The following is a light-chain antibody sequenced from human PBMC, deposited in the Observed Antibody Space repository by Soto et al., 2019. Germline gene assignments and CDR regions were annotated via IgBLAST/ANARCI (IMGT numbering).Light chain of an antibody. Sequence: IQMTQSPSSLSASVGDRVSITFRASQSIGTFLNWYQQKPGEAPNLLIHTSFTLYSGVPSRFSGTGSGTDSTLTISSLQPEDFATYFCQQAFSAEWTFGQGTKVDIK. CDR3: QQAFSAEWT. CDR1: QSIGTF. V-gene: IGKV1-39*01. CDR2: TSF. J-gene: IGKJ1*01.